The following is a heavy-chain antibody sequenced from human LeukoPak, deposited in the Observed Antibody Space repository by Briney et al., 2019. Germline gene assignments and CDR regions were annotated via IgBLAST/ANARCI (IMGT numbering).Heavy chain of an antibody. J-gene: IGHJ6*02. Sequence: PGGSLGLSCAASGFPFNTYVMHWVRQAPGKGLEWVALTSYDGSNKFYADSVGGRFTISRDNSKNTLFLQMNSLRAEDTAVYYCAKGQLVDYGMDVWGQGTTVTVSS. CDR2: TSYDGSNK. CDR3: AKGQLVDYGMDV. V-gene: IGHV3-30*18. CDR1: GFPFNTYV. D-gene: IGHD6-6*01.